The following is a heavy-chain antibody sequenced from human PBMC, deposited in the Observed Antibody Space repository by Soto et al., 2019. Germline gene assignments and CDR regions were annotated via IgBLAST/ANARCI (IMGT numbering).Heavy chain of an antibody. Sequence: GGSQRLSSEASGFIFSDYWRGWVRQAPGKGLEWVASIMKDGGVKKYAASVKGRFTISRDDSKNTAYLQMNSLKSEDTAVYYCTRGYGDYVRDYWGQGTLVTVSS. J-gene: IGHJ4*02. CDR1: GFIFSDYW. CDR2: IMKDGGVK. CDR3: TRGYGDYVRDY. V-gene: IGHV3-7*03. D-gene: IGHD4-17*01.